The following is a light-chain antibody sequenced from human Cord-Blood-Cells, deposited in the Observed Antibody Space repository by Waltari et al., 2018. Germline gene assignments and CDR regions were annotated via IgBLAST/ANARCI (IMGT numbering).Light chain of an antibody. CDR3: QQRSNWPGT. CDR1: QSVSSY. Sequence: EIVLPQSPATLSLSPGERATLPCRASQSVSSYLAWYQQKPGQAPRLLIYDASNRATGIPARFSGSGSGTDFTLTISSLEPEDFAVYYCQQRSNWPGTFGPGTKVDIK. J-gene: IGKJ3*01. CDR2: DAS. V-gene: IGKV3-11*01.